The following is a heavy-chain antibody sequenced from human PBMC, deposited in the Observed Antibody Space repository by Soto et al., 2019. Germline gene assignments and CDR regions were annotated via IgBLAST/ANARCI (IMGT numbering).Heavy chain of an antibody. CDR2: ISGSGGST. CDR1: GFTFSSYA. Sequence: EVQLLESGGGLVQPGGSLRLSCAASGFTFSSYAMSWVHQAPGKGLEWVSAISGSGGSTYYADSVKGRFTISRDNSKNTLYLQMNSLRAEDTAVYYCAKESEGGRYYYDSSGYFDYWGQGTLVTVSS. D-gene: IGHD3-22*01. CDR3: AKESEGGRYYYDSSGYFDY. J-gene: IGHJ4*02. V-gene: IGHV3-23*01.